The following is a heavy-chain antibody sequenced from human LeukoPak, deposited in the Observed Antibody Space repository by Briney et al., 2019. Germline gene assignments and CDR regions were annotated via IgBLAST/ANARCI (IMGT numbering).Heavy chain of an antibody. J-gene: IGHJ3*02. CDR2: IYTSGST. CDR3: ARGEGLAAFDI. CDR1: GGSTSLSY. Sequence: SETLSLTCTVSGGSTSLSYWSWIRQPAGKGLEWIGRIYTSGSTNYNPSLKSRVTMSVDTSKNQFSLKLSSVTAADTAVYYCARGEGLAAFDIWGQGTMVTVSS. V-gene: IGHV4-4*07. D-gene: IGHD1-26*01.